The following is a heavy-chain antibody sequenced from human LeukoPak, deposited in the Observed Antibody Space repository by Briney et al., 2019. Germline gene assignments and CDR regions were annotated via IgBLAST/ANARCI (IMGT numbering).Heavy chain of an antibody. CDR3: AAGYYDILTGYPPVGMDV. J-gene: IGHJ6*02. CDR1: GGSISSYY. V-gene: IGHV4-59*01. CDR2: IYYSGST. Sequence: SETLSLTCTVSGGSISSYYWSWIRQPPGKGLEWIGYIYYSGSTNYNPSLKSRVTISVDTSKNQFSLKLSSVTAADTAVYYCAAGYYDILTGYPPVGMDVWGQGTTVTVSS. D-gene: IGHD3-9*01.